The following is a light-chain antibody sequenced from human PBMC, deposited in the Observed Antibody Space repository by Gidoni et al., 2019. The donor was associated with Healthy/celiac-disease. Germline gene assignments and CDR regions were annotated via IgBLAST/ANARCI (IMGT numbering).Light chain of an antibody. CDR3: QHSWA. V-gene: IGKV1-5*03. J-gene: IGKJ1*01. CDR1: QSISSW. Sequence: DIQMTQSPSTLSASVGDRVTITCRASQSISSWLAWYQQKPGKAPTLLIYKASSLESGGPSRFSGSGSGTEFTLTISSLQPDDFATYYCQHSWAFGQGTKVDIK. CDR2: KAS.